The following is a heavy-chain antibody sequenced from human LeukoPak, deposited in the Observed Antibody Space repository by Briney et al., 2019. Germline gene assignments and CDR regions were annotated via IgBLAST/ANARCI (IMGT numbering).Heavy chain of an antibody. CDR3: ARPRGDAAGVETWFDP. D-gene: IGHD6-13*01. V-gene: IGHV1-69*02. CDR2: IIPSVGLT. J-gene: IGHJ5*02. Sequence: SVEVSCKASGGTLSNYPFSWVRQAPGQGLEWMGKIIPSVGLTRYAEKFQGRLTLTGDTSTTTAYMELSSLTSDDTAVYYCARPRGDAAGVETWFDPWGPGTLVIVSS. CDR1: GGTLSNYP.